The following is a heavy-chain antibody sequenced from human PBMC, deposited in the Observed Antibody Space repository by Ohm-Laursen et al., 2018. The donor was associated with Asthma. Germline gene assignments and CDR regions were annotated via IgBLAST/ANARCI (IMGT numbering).Heavy chain of an antibody. V-gene: IGHV3-74*01. CDR2: ISSDGSST. J-gene: IGHJ4*02. Sequence: SLRLSCTASGFSFRNYWMHWVRQAPGKGLLWVSRISSDGSSTDYADSVKGRFTISRDNAKNTLYLQMNILRAEDTAVYFCAGVPRYCSGASCPPDYWGQGTLVTVSS. CDR3: AGVPRYCSGASCPPDY. CDR1: GFSFRNYW. D-gene: IGHD2-15*01.